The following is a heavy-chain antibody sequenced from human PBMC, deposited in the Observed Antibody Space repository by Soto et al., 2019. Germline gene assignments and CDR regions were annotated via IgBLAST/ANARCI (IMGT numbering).Heavy chain of an antibody. CDR3: AREPTQPLTGHIYYFDY. CDR1: GGSISSGGYY. CDR2: IYYSGST. D-gene: IGHD3-9*01. Sequence: KTSETLSLTCTVSGGSISSGGYYWSWIRQHPGKGLEWIGYIYYSGSTYYNPSLKSRVTISVDTSKNQFSLKLSSVTAADTAVYYCAREPTQPLTGHIYYFDYWGQGTLVTVSS. J-gene: IGHJ4*02. V-gene: IGHV4-31*03.